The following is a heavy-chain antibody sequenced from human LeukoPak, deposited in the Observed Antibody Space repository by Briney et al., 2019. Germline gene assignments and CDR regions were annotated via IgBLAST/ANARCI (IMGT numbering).Heavy chain of an antibody. CDR1: GYTFTVYY. Sequence: ASVKVSCKASGYTFTVYYMHWVRQAPGQGLEWMGWINPNSGGTNYAQKFEGRVTMTRDTSISTAYMELSRPRSDDTAVYYCARVEEQWELGWFDPWGQGTLVTVSS. J-gene: IGHJ5*02. CDR2: INPNSGGT. CDR3: ARVEEQWELGWFDP. D-gene: IGHD1-26*01. V-gene: IGHV1-2*02.